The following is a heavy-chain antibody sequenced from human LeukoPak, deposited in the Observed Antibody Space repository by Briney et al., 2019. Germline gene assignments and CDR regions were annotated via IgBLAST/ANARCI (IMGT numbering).Heavy chain of an antibody. Sequence: SETLSLTCTVSGYSISSGYYWGWIRQPPGKGLEWIGSIYYSGSTYYNPSLKSRVTISVDTSKNQFSLKLSSVTAADTAVYYCARASPIAVAFDYWGQGTLVTVSS. CDR3: ARASPIAVAFDY. V-gene: IGHV4-38-2*02. CDR1: GYSISSGYY. D-gene: IGHD6-19*01. J-gene: IGHJ4*02. CDR2: IYYSGST.